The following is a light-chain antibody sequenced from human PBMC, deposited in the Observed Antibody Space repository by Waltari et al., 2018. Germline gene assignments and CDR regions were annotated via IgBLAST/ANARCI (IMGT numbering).Light chain of an antibody. J-gene: IGKJ5*01. V-gene: IGKV3-15*01. CDR1: QRVSSY. CDR3: QQYNNWPPIT. CDR2: GAS. Sequence: EIVMTQSPATLSVSPGERATLSWRASQRVSSYFAWYQQKPGQAPRLLIYGASTRATGTPARFSGSESGTEFTLTISSLQSEDFAVYYCQQYNNWPPITFGQRTRLEIK.